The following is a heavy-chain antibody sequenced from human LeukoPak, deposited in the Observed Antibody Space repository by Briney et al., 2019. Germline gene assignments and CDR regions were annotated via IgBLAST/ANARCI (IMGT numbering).Heavy chain of an antibody. D-gene: IGHD3-10*01. CDR1: GVTFGDHA. Sequence: PGGSLRPSCRGSGVTFGDHAVTWFRQAPGKGLEWVGFVRTKTHGGAPETAASVKDRFNVSRDDSEGIAYLQMTSLRTEDTAMYYCARVNFRDYRGYTWFEPWGQGTLVTVSS. CDR2: VRTKTHGGAP. V-gene: IGHV3-49*03. J-gene: IGHJ5*02. CDR3: ARVNFRDYRGYTWFEP.